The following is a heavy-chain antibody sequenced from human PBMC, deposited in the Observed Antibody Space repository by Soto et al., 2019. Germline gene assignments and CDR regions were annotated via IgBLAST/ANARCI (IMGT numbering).Heavy chain of an antibody. CDR2: LNPDGGEK. D-gene: IGHD6-19*01. CDR1: GFTLSTYG. J-gene: IGHJ4*02. V-gene: IGHV3-7*03. CDR3: TRGAAVAGIDY. Sequence: EVQLVQSGGGLVQPGGSLRLSCAAAGFTLSTYGMSWVRQAPGKGLEWVSNLNPDGGEKYYGDAVKGRFTISRDDAEHARYLQMNSLRVEDTAMSYCTRGAAVAGIDYWGQGTLVTVSS.